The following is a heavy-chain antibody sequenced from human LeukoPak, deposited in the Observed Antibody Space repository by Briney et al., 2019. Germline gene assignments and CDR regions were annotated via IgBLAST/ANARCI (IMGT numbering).Heavy chain of an antibody. J-gene: IGHJ1*01. CDR3: TPYLLGYCSDPACFVPFDH. CDR2: IKSKSAGGTT. D-gene: IGHD2-15*01. Sequence: PGGSLRLSCAASGFAVSNGWMNWVRQAPGKGLEWVGRIKSKSAGGTTDYAAPVEGRFIISRDDSQNTLDLQMYSLKIEDTAVYYCTPYLLGYCSDPACFVPFDHWGQGTLVTVSS. CDR1: GFAVSNGW. V-gene: IGHV3-15*01.